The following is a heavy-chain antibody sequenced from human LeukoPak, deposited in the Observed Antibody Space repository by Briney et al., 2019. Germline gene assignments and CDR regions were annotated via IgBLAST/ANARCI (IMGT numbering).Heavy chain of an antibody. D-gene: IGHD3-3*01. V-gene: IGHV3-30*02. CDR2: IRYDGSNK. CDR1: GFTFSSYG. J-gene: IGHJ4*02. CDR3: ARDYDFWSAYFPSSFDY. Sequence: GGSLRLSCAASGFTFSSYGMHWVRQAPGKGLEWVAFIRYDGSNKYYADSVKGRFTISRDNSKNTLYLQMNSLRAEDTAVYYCARDYDFWSAYFPSSFDYWGQGTLVTVSS.